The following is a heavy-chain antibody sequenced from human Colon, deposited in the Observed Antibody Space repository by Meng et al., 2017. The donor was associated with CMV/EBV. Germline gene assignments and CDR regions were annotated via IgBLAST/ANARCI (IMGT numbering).Heavy chain of an antibody. Sequence: GESLRLSCAASGFIFSSYAMGWVRPAPGRGLQWVSLIYGNGDDSTFYAEFVKGRFTITRDESMNTMYLQINGLRDEGAADYYCAKPSDSKSFTIDNWGQGTLVTVSS. J-gene: IGHJ4*01. D-gene: IGHD2-21*02. CDR1: GFIFSSYA. V-gene: IGHV3-23*03. CDR3: AKPSDSKSFTIDN. CDR2: IYGNGDDST.